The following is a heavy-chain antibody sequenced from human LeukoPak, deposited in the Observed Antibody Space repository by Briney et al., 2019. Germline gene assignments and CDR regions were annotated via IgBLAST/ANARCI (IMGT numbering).Heavy chain of an antibody. J-gene: IGHJ4*02. CDR3: ARGMGGNALDY. Sequence: GRSLRLSCAASGFTFSSYAMHWVRQAPGKGLEWVAVISYDGSNKYYADSVKGRFTISRDNSKNTLYLQMNSLRAEDTAVYYCARGMGGNALDYWGQGTLVTVSS. CDR2: ISYDGSNK. D-gene: IGHD4-23*01. CDR1: GFTFSSYA. V-gene: IGHV3-30*04.